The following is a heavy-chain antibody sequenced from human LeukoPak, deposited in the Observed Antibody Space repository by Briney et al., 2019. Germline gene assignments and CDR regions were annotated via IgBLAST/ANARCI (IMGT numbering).Heavy chain of an antibody. V-gene: IGHV1-2*04. Sequence: ASVKVSCKASGYTFNGYYMHWVRQATGQGLEWMGWINPNSGGTNYAQKFQGWVTMTRDTSISTAYMELSRLRSDDTAVYYCARDRGSITGTTSWFDPWGQGTLVTVSS. CDR3: ARDRGSITGTTSWFDP. D-gene: IGHD1-7*01. CDR1: GYTFNGYY. CDR2: INPNSGGT. J-gene: IGHJ5*02.